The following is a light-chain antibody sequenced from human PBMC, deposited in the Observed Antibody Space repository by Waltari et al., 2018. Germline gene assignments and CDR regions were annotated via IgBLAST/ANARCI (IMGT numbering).Light chain of an antibody. J-gene: IGKJ1*01. V-gene: IGKV2-28*01. CDR3: MQSLQTLGT. CDR2: LGS. Sequence: RIVHSNGKNYLDWYLRKPGQSPQDLIWLGSDRASGVPERFSGSGSGTDFTLKISGVEAEEVGVYYFMQSLQTLGTCGPGTKVQVK. CDR1: RIVHSNGKNY.